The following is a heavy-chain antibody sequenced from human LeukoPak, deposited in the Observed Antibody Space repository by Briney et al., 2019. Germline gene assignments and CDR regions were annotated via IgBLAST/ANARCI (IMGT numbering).Heavy chain of an antibody. CDR3: ARDLKYYYGSGSYFGGFDY. D-gene: IGHD3-10*01. CDR1: GGSVSSGSYY. Sequence: SETLSLTCTVSGGSVSSGSYYWSWIRQPPGKGLEWIGYIYYSGSTNYNPSLKSRVTISVDTSKNQFSLKLSSVTAADTAVYYCARDLKYYYGSGSYFGGFDYWGQGTLVTVSS. V-gene: IGHV4-61*01. CDR2: IYYSGST. J-gene: IGHJ4*02.